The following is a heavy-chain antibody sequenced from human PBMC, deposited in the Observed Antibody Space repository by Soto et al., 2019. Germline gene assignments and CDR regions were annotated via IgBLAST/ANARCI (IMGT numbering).Heavy chain of an antibody. D-gene: IGHD6-19*01. CDR1: GGSISSYY. Sequence: SETLSLTCTVSGGSISSYYWSWIRQPPGKGLEWIGYIYYSGSTNYNPSLKSRVTISVDTSKNQFSLKLSSVTAADTAVYYCARALQWLPYYYYHSYMAVWGTGTTLTVSS. J-gene: IGHJ6*03. CDR2: IYYSGST. CDR3: ARALQWLPYYYYHSYMAV. V-gene: IGHV4-59*01.